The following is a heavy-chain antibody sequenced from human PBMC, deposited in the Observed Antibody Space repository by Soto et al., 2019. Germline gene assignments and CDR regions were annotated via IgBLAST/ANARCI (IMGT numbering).Heavy chain of an antibody. CDR3: AREGDGYNSVSYYYYGMDV. V-gene: IGHV1-69*06. J-gene: IGHJ6*02. CDR1: GGTFSSYA. Sequence: QVQLVQSGAEVKKPGSSVKVSCKASGGTFSSYAISWVRQAPGQGLEWMRGIIPIFGTANYEQKFQGRVTITADKSTSTAYMELSSLRSEDTAVYYCAREGDGYNSVSYYYYGMDVWGQGTTVTVSS. D-gene: IGHD5-12*01. CDR2: IIPIFGTA.